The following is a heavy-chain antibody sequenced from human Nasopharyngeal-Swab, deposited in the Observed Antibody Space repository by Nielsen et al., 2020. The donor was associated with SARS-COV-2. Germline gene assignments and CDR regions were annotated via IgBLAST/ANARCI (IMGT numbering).Heavy chain of an antibody. V-gene: IGHV4-34*01. CDR3: ARGLSGIVPAPILGLGPYYYYYYMDV. J-gene: IGHJ6*03. D-gene: IGHD2-2*01. CDR2: INHSGST. Sequence: PGKGPEWIAEINHSGSTNYNPSLKSRVTLSVDTSMNQVSLEVSSVTAADTAVCYCARGLSGIVPAPILGLGPYYYYYYMDVWGKGTTVTVSS.